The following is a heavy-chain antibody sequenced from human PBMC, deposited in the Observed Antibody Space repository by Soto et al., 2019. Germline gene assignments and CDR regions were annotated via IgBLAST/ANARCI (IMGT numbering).Heavy chain of an antibody. CDR2: IYYSGST. D-gene: IGHD3-22*01. Sequence: PSETLSLTCTVSGGSISSGGYYWSWIRQHPGKGLEWIGYIYYSGSTYYNPSLKSRVTISVDTSKNQFSLKLSSVTAADTAVYYCAGGVRGYDSSGYSFDYWGQGTLVTVS. CDR3: AGGVRGYDSSGYSFDY. V-gene: IGHV4-31*03. CDR1: GGSISSGGYY. J-gene: IGHJ4*02.